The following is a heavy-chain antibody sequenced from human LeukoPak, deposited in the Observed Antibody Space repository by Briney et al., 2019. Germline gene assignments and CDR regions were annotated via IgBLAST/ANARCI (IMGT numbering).Heavy chain of an antibody. CDR2: INHSGST. CDR3: ARGRIQLWKYYFDY. V-gene: IGHV4-39*07. J-gene: IGHJ4*02. CDR1: DGSMNSITYY. Sequence: SETLSLTCTVSDGSMNSITYYWAWIRQPPGKGLEWIGEINHSGSTNYNPSLKSRVTISVDTSKNQFSLKLSSVTAADTAVYYCARGRIQLWKYYFDYWGQGTLVTVSS. D-gene: IGHD5-18*01.